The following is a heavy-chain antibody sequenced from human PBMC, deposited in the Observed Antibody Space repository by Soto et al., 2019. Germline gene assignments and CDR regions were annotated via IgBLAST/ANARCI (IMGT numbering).Heavy chain of an antibody. D-gene: IGHD3-9*01. Sequence: ASMKVSCKASGYAFTGYYMHWVRQAPGQGLDWMGWINPNSGGTNYAQKFQGWVTMTRDTSISTAYMELSRLRSDDTAVYYCARELTRQIRYFDWLPPLDYWGQGTLVTVPQ. CDR3: ARELTRQIRYFDWLPPLDY. CDR2: INPNSGGT. V-gene: IGHV1-2*04. J-gene: IGHJ4*02. CDR1: GYAFTGYY.